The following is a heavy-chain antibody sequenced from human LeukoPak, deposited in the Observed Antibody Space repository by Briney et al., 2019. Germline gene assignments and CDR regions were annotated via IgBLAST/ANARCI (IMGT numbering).Heavy chain of an antibody. CDR3: ARGVVGLDFRVDA. J-gene: IGHJ6*02. Sequence: PSQTLSLTCTVSGGSISSGDYYWSWIRQHPGKGLEWIGYIYYRGSAYYNPSLKSRITISVDTSKNHFSLKLSSVTAADTAVYYCARGVVGLDFRVDAWGQGTTVTVSS. CDR1: GGSISSGDYY. V-gene: IGHV4-31*03. CDR2: IYYRGSA. D-gene: IGHD2-15*01.